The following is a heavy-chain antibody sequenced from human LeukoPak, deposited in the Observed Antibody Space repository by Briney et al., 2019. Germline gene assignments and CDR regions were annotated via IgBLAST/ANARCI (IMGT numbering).Heavy chain of an antibody. CDR2: INHSGST. D-gene: IGHD6-13*01. CDR3: ASSSAAAGPFGY. Sequence: SETLSLTCAVYGGSFSGYYWGWIRQPPGKGLEWIGEINHSGSTNYNPSLKSRVTISVDTSKNQFSLKLSSVTAADTAVYYCASSSAAAGPFGYWGQGTLVTVSS. CDR1: GGSFSGYY. J-gene: IGHJ4*02. V-gene: IGHV4-34*01.